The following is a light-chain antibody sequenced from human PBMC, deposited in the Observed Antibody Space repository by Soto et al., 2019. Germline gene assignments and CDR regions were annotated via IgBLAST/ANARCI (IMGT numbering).Light chain of an antibody. CDR3: QQYGSSPQT. CDR2: GAS. CDR1: QSVSSSY. V-gene: IGKV3-20*01. J-gene: IGKJ1*01. Sequence: EIVLTQSPGTLSLSPGERATLSCRASQSVSSSYLAWYQQKPGQAPRLLIYGASSRATGIPDRFSGSGSGTDFTLTISRLEPEDFAVYYCQQYGSSPQTFGQGTKVVI.